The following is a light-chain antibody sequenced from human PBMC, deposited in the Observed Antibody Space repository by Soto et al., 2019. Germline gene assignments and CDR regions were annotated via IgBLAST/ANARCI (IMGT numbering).Light chain of an antibody. CDR2: DVN. V-gene: IGLV2-14*03. CDR1: SSDVGGSNY. Sequence: QSVLTQPASVSGSPGQSITISCTGTSSDVGGSNYVSWYQQHPGKAPKLMIYDVNNRPSGISNRFSGPKSGNTASLTISGLQAEDEADYYCSSYRSGSTLVFGGGTKLTVL. J-gene: IGLJ2*01. CDR3: SSYRSGSTLV.